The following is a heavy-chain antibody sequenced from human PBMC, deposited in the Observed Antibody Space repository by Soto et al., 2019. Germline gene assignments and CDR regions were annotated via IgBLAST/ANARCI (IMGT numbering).Heavy chain of an antibody. CDR2: IGVGSGNR. CDR3: ARTSMIVVPRPFDY. D-gene: IGHD3-22*01. V-gene: IGHV1-58*01. J-gene: IGHJ4*02. CDR1: GFTFTSSA. Sequence: ASVKVSCKASGFTFTSSAVQWVRQARGQRLEWIGWIGVGSGNRHYAQKFQERVTITRDASASTAYMELSSLRSEDTAVYYCARTSMIVVPRPFDYWGQGTLVTVSS.